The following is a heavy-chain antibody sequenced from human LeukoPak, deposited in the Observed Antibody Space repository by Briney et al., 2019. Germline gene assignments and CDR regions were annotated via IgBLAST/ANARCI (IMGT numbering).Heavy chain of an antibody. CDR1: GFTFSGFW. CDR3: AREGGSSWYEVGY. CDR2: INSDGSEG. D-gene: IGHD6-13*01. V-gene: IGHV3-7*01. Sequence: GGSLRLSCAVSGFTFSGFWMSWSRQAPGKGLEWVASINSDGSEGYYADVVKGRFTISRDNAKNSLYLQMNSLRAEDTAVYYCAREGGSSWYEVGYWGQGTLVTVSS. J-gene: IGHJ4*02.